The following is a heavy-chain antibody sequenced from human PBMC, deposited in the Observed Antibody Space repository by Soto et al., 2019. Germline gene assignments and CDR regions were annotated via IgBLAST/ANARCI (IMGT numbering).Heavy chain of an antibody. CDR1: GCTFSSYW. Sequence: GGSLRLSCAASGCTFSSYWMHWVRQAPGKGLVWVSRINSDGSTTSYADSVKGRFTISRDNAKNTLYLQMNSLRAEDTAVYYCARGPPYSSPDYWGQGTLVTVSS. V-gene: IGHV3-74*01. D-gene: IGHD6-13*01. CDR2: INSDGSTT. J-gene: IGHJ4*02. CDR3: ARGPPYSSPDY.